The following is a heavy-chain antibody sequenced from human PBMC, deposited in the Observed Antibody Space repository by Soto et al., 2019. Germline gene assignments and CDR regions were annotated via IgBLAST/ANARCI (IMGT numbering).Heavy chain of an antibody. CDR2: NYYSGIT. D-gene: IGHD6-6*01. J-gene: IGHJ6*02. Sequence: QVQLQESGPGLVKPSQTLSLTCTVSGGSISSGGYYWTWIRQHPGKGLEWIGYNYYSGITYYNPSLKSRVTISLGTSKNQFALKLRSVTAADTAVYYCARGSSIAGLYYGMDVWGQGTTVTVSS. CDR3: ARGSSIAGLYYGMDV. V-gene: IGHV4-31*03. CDR1: GGSISSGGYY.